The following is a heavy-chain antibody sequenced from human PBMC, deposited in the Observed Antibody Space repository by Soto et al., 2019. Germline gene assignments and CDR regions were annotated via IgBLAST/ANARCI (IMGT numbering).Heavy chain of an antibody. CDR3: TTRELRNYDYYYGMDV. CDR1: GFTFSNAW. CDR2: IKSKTDGGTT. V-gene: IGHV3-15*01. J-gene: IGHJ6*02. Sequence: EVQLVESGGGLVKPGGSLRLSCAASGFTFSNAWMSWVRQAPGKGLEWVGRIKSKTDGGTTDYAAPVKGRFTISRDDSKNTLYLQMNSVKTEDTAGYYCTTRELRNYDYYYGMDVWGQGTTVTVSS. D-gene: IGHD1-26*01.